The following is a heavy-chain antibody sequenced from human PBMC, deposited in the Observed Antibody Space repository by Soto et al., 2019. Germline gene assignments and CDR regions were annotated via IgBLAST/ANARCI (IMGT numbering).Heavy chain of an antibody. V-gene: IGHV3-23*01. CDR1: GFTFSSYG. CDR3: AKLRDFVVLPAGILDY. Sequence: GGSLRLSCAASGFTFSSYGISWIRLSPGKGLEWVSVISGGGDTTYYTPSVKGRFTISRDDFRNTLYLQMNSLRTEDTAIYYCAKLRDFVVLPAGILDYRGPGTLVTVSS. CDR2: ISGGGDTT. D-gene: IGHD2-8*01. J-gene: IGHJ4*02.